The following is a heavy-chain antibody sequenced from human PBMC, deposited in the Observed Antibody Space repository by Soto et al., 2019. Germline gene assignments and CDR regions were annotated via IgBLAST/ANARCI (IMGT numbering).Heavy chain of an antibody. D-gene: IGHD4-17*01. J-gene: IGHJ3*01. CDR1: GFNFRNFN. V-gene: IGHV3-21*06. CDR3: ARDLRGHYGP. Sequence: GGSLRLSCEGSGFNFRNFNMIWVRQAPGKGLEWVSSVSGSSSYIYYADSVKGRFTVSRDNADNLVFLQMNGLRPEDTAMYYCARDLRGHYGPWGQGTMVTVSS. CDR2: VSGSSSYI.